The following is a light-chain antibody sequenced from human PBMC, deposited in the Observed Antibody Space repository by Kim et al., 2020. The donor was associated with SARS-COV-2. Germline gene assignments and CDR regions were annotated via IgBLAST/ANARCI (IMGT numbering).Light chain of an antibody. V-gene: IGLV8-61*01. Sequence: GGPVTAPCGLALSPCFSSYDPGWYHPTPAQAPRTLIYNTNTRSSGVPDRFSGSILGNKAALTITGAQADDESDYYCVMYISSGIWVFGGGTQLTVL. CDR2: NTN. J-gene: IGLJ3*02. CDR1: LSPCFSSYD. CDR3: VMYISSGIWV.